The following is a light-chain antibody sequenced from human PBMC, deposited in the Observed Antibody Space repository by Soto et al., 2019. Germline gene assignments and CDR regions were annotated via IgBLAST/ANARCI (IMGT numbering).Light chain of an antibody. J-gene: IGLJ1*01. Sequence: SSPTQPAPLSGSPWQSITLSCPGNGSEIGGYNYFSLYQQHPGKAPNLMIYDVSNRPSGVSNRFSGSKSGNTASLTISGLQAEDEADYYCSSYTSSSTPFVFGTGTKVTVL. CDR2: DVS. CDR1: GSEIGGYNY. V-gene: IGLV2-14*01. CDR3: SSYTSSSTPFV.